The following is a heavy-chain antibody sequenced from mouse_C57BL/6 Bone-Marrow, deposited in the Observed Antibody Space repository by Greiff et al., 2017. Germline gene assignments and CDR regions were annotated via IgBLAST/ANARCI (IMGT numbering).Heavy chain of an antibody. Sequence: VQLQQSGAELARPGASVKLSCKASGYTFTSYGIRWVKQRTGQGLEWIGEIYPRSGNTYYNEKFKGKATLTADKSSSTAYMALRSLTSDASAVYFCANLCYCYGPSMDYWGQGTSVTVSA. CDR3: ANLCYCYGPSMDY. D-gene: IGHD1-1*01. J-gene: IGHJ4*01. CDR1: GYTFTSYG. CDR2: IYPRSGNT. V-gene: IGHV1-81*01.